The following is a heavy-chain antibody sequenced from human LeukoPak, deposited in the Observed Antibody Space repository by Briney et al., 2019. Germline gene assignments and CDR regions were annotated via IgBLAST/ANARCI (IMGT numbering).Heavy chain of an antibody. V-gene: IGHV3-74*01. Sequence: GGSLRLSCAGSTFAFGGYWIHWVRQLPGKGLAWVSRIDSAGGRTQWADSVKGRFTISRDNAKNTVYLQMNSLRPEDSAVYYCVADRGNWSGGDFWGRGTLVIVSS. D-gene: IGHD3-10*01. J-gene: IGHJ4*02. CDR2: IDSAGGRT. CDR3: VADRGNWSGGDF. CDR1: TFAFGGYW.